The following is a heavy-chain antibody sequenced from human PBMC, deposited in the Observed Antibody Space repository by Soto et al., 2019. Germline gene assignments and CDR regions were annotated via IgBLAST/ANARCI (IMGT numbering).Heavy chain of an antibody. V-gene: IGHV1-69*08. CDR3: ARDSPIGSTFSGYDAIDY. CDR1: GGPFSNDI. Sequence: QVQLVQSGAEVKKPGSSVKVSCKASGGPFSNDIITWVRQAPGQGLEWMGRIIPLLNIANYAQKFQGRVTITADMSTGTAYMEVKCLRSEDTAVYYCARDSPIGSTFSGYDAIDYWGQGTLVTVSS. J-gene: IGHJ4*02. CDR2: IIPLLNIA. D-gene: IGHD5-12*01.